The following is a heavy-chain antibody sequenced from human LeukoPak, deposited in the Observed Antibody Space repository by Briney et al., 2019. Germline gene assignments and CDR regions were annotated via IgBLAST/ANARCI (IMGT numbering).Heavy chain of an antibody. J-gene: IGHJ4*02. D-gene: IGHD4-17*01. CDR3: ARVGIYGDYGRYFDY. V-gene: IGHV3-21*04. CDR1: GFTFSSYS. Sequence: GGSLRLSCAASGFTFSSYSMNWVRQAPGKGPEWVSSISSSSSYIYYVDSVKGRFTISRDNAKNSLYLQMNSLRAEDTALYYCARVGIYGDYGRYFDYWGQGTLVTVSS. CDR2: ISSSSSYI.